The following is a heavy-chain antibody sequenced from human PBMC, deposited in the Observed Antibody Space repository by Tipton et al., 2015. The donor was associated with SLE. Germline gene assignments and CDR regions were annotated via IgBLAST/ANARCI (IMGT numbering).Heavy chain of an antibody. J-gene: IGHJ4*02. CDR3: ARAYSSSSYFDY. V-gene: IGHV4-59*01. Sequence: TLSLTCAVYGGSFSGYYWSWIRQPPGKGLEWIAYIYYSGSTNYNPSLKSRVTISVDTSKNQFSLKLSSVTAADTAVYYCARAYSSSSYFDYWGQGTLVTVSS. D-gene: IGHD6-13*01. CDR2: IYYSGST. CDR1: GGSFSGYY.